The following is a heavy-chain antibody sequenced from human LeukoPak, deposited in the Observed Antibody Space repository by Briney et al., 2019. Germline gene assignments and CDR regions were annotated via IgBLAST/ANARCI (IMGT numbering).Heavy chain of an antibody. CDR3: AKMMSPYNYGMDV. CDR2: ISYDGNNK. V-gene: IGHV3-30-3*02. CDR1: GYTFSSYT. J-gene: IGHJ6*02. D-gene: IGHD3-16*01. Sequence: GRSLRLSCAASGYTFSSYTVHWVRQAPGKGLEWVAVISYDGNNKYYADSVKGRFTISRDNSKNTLYLQMNSLRAEDTAVYYCAKMMSPYNYGMDVWGQGTTVTVSS.